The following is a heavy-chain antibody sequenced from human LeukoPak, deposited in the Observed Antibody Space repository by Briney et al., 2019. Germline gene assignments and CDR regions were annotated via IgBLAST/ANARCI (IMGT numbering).Heavy chain of an antibody. Sequence: APVKVSCKASGGTFSSYAISWVPQAPGQGLEWMGGIIPIFGTANYAQKFQGRVTITADESTSTAYMELSSLRSEDTAVYYCAVRWLQSKGGFDYWGQGALVTVSS. CDR1: GGTFSSYA. CDR2: IIPIFGTA. V-gene: IGHV1-69*01. J-gene: IGHJ4*02. CDR3: AVRWLQSKGGFDY. D-gene: IGHD5-24*01.